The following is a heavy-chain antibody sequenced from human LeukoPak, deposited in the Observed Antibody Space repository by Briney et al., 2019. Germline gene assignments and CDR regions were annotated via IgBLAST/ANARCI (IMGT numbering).Heavy chain of an antibody. CDR2: IRSEANSYAT. CDR3: ARESFAARWD. J-gene: IGHJ4*02. Sequence: PGGSLRLSCAASGFTFSGSAMHWVRQASGKGLEWVGRIRSEANSYATLYVASVKGRFTISRDDSKNTADLQMNSLKTEDTAVYYCARESFAARWDWGQGTLVTVSS. D-gene: IGHD6-6*01. CDR1: GFTFSGSA. V-gene: IGHV3-73*01.